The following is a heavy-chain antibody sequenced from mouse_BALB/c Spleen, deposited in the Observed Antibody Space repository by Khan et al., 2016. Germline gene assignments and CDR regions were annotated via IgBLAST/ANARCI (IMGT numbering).Heavy chain of an antibody. CDR1: GFDFSRYW. J-gene: IGHJ1*01. CDR3: ASTFWYFDV. V-gene: IGHV4-1*02. Sequence: EVKLLESGGGLVQPGGSLKLSCAASGFDFSRYWMSWVRQAPGKWLEWIGEINPDSSTINYTPSLKDKFIISRDNAKNTLYLQMSKVRSENTALYYCASTFWYFDVWGAGTTVTVSS. CDR2: INPDSSTI.